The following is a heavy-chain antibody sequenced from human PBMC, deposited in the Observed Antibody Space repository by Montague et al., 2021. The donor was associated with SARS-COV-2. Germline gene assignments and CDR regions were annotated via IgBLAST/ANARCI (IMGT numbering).Heavy chain of an antibody. J-gene: IGHJ4*02. V-gene: IGHV4-39*07. CDR3: ARAHSTCFNADCGNYFDF. D-gene: IGHD2-21*02. Sequence: SETLSLTCTVSGGSISSSRYYWGWIRQPPGKGLEWIGSIYNSGTTNYNPSVKSRLTISVDTSKNQFSLQLRSVTAADTAVYYCARAHSTCFNADCGNYFDFWGLGTLVTVSS. CDR2: IYNSGTT. CDR1: GGSISSSRYY.